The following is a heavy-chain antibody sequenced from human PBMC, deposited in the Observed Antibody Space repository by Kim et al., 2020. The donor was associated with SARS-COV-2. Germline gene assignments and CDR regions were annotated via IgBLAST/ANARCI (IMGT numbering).Heavy chain of an antibody. CDR3: ARVRGAAGHFCYYSYGMDV. CDR1: GFTFSDYY. V-gene: IGHV3-11*01. Sequence: GGSLRLSCAASGFTFSDYYMSWVRQAPGKGLEWVSYISSSGSTIYYADSVKGRFTISRDNAKNSLYLQMNSLRAEDTAVYYCARVRGAAGHFCYYSYGMDVWGQGTTVTVSS. D-gene: IGHD3-3*02. J-gene: IGHJ6*02. CDR2: ISSSGSTI.